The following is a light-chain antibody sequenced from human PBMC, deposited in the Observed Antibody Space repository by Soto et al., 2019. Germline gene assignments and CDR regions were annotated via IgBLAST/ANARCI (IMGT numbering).Light chain of an antibody. CDR1: DIGSKS. Sequence: SYELAQPPSVSVAPGQTAKISCGGDDIGSKSVHWYRQRPGQAPVLVVFDDFDRPSAIPERFSGPNSGNTATLTISRVEAGDEADYYCQVWDSGSDHYVFGTGTKLTVL. J-gene: IGLJ1*01. CDR2: DDF. CDR3: QVWDSGSDHYV. V-gene: IGLV3-21*02.